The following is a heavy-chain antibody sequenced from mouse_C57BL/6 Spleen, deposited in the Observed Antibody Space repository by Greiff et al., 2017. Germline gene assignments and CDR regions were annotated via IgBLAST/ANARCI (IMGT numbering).Heavy chain of an antibody. D-gene: IGHD2-4*01. J-gene: IGHJ3*01. CDR3: ARGWYDYDEFAY. CDR2: IYPRSGNT. CDR1: GYTFTSYG. Sequence: VQLQQSGAELARPGDSVKLSCKASGYTFTSYGISWVKQRTGQGLEWIGEIYPRSGNTYYNEKFKGKATLTADKSSSTAYMELRSLTSEDSAVYFCARGWYDYDEFAYWGQGTLVTVSA. V-gene: IGHV1-81*01.